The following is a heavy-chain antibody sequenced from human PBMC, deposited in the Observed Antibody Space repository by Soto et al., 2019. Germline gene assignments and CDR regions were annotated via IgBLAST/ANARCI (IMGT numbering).Heavy chain of an antibody. V-gene: IGHV3-30-3*01. CDR2: ISYDGSNK. Sequence: QVQLVESGGGVVQPGRSLRLSCAASGFTFSSYAMHWVRQAPGKGLEWVAVISYDGSNKYYADSVKGRFTISRDNSKNTLYLQMNSLRAEDTAVYYCARDRGALNPDDYFDYWGQGTLVTVSS. D-gene: IGHD1-26*01. CDR3: ARDRGALNPDDYFDY. J-gene: IGHJ4*02. CDR1: GFTFSSYA.